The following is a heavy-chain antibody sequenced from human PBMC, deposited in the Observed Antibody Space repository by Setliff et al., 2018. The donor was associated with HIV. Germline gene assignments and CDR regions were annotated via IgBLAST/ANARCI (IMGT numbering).Heavy chain of an antibody. Sequence: PSETLSLTCAVYGGSFSGYYWGWIRQPPGKGLEWIGSIYYSGSTYYNPSLNSRVTISVDASKNQFSLKLSSVTASDTAVYYCARGQQIVNWFDPWGQGTLVTVSS. J-gene: IGHJ5*02. D-gene: IGHD3-22*01. CDR2: IYYSGST. CDR1: GGSFSGYY. V-gene: IGHV4-34*01. CDR3: ARGQQIVNWFDP.